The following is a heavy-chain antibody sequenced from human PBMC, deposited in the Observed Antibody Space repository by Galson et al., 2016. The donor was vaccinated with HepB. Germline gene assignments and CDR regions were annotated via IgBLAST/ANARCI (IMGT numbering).Heavy chain of an antibody. CDR1: GASISGYY. CDR3: ARDDSGGWYGFHYGMDV. J-gene: IGHJ6*02. D-gene: IGHD6-19*01. CDR2: IYYSGRT. Sequence: ETLSLTCTVSGASISGYYLSWIRQLPGKGLEWIGYIYYSGRTNYNPSLKRRVTISVDTSKNQFSLKLSSVTAADTAVYYCARDDSGGWYGFHYGMDVWGQGTTVTVSS. V-gene: IGHV4-59*01.